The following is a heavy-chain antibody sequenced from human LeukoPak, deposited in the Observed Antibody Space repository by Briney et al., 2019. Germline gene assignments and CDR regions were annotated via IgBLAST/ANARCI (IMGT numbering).Heavy chain of an antibody. CDR3: ARCDRLVATTDMDV. Sequence: PGGSLRLSCAASGFTFSSYSMNWVRQAPGKGLEWVSSISSSESYIYYADSVKGRFTISRDNAKTSLYLQMNSLRAEDTAVYYCARCDRLVATTDMDVWGKGTTVTVSS. D-gene: IGHD5-12*01. CDR1: GFTFSSYS. CDR2: ISSSESYI. V-gene: IGHV3-21*01. J-gene: IGHJ6*03.